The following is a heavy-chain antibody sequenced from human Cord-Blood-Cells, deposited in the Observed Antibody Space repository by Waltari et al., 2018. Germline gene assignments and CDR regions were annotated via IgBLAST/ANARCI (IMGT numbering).Heavy chain of an antibody. D-gene: IGHD3-16*01. CDR3: ARDQGDLDAFDI. CDR1: GYTFTGYH. V-gene: IGHV1-2*04. CDR2: INPNRGGT. J-gene: IGHJ3*02. Sequence: QVQLVQSGAEVKKPGASVKVSCKASGYTFTGYHMHWVRQAPVQGVEWMGWINPNRGGTNYAQKFQGWVTMTRDTSISTAYMVLSRLRSDDTAVYYCARDQGDLDAFDIWGQGTMVTVSS.